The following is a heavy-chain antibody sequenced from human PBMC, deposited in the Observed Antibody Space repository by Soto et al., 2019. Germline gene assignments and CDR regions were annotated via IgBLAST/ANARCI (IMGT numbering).Heavy chain of an antibody. CDR2: IYYSGST. J-gene: IGHJ4*02. CDR1: GGSISSSSYY. D-gene: IGHD6-13*01. Sequence: SETLSLTCTVSGGSISSSSYYWGWIRQPPGKGLEWIGSIYYSGSTYYNPSLKSRVTISVDTSKNQFSLKLSSVTAADTAVYYCARHVKAGYSSSWIEDYWGQGTLVTVSS. CDR3: ARHVKAGYSSSWIEDY. V-gene: IGHV4-39*01.